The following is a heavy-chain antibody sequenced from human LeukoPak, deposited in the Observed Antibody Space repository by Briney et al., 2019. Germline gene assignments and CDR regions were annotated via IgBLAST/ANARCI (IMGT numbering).Heavy chain of an antibody. CDR1: GYTLMELS. V-gene: IGHV1-24*01. J-gene: IGHJ4*02. Sequence: ASVKVSCKVSGYTLMELSIHWVRQAPGQGLEWVGGFEPEDGETIYAQKFRDRLTMTEDSSTDTAYMELSSLRSEDTAVYYCTTGLSYYCTTNSCYRDYWGQGTLITVSS. D-gene: IGHD2-2*01. CDR2: FEPEDGET. CDR3: TTGLSYYCTTNSCYRDY.